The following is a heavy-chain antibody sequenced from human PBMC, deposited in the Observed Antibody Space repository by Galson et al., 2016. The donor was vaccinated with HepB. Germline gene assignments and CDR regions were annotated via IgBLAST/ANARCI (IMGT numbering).Heavy chain of an antibody. V-gene: IGHV3-23*01. CDR2: ISGGGTNT. D-gene: IGHD6-13*01. CDR1: GFSFSTSG. Sequence: SLRLSCAASGFSFSTSGMSWVRQTPGQGLEWGSRISGGGTNTYYSASARGRFTISRDNARNTLYLQMNSLRAEDTAVYYCAKDSVGAAGFYFDNWGQGAPVTVSS. CDR3: AKDSVGAAGFYFDN. J-gene: IGHJ4*02.